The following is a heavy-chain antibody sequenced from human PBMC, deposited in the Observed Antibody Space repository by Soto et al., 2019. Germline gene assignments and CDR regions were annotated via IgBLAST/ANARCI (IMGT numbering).Heavy chain of an antibody. Sequence: SETLSLTCAFSGGSINNRSYFLGWIRQPPGKGLEWIGSVSYNVRTYYNPSLKSRLTMSVDTSKNQFFLKLSSVTAADTAVYYCFRQLAGGAVGNTEYRFFDNWGQGTQVTVSS. D-gene: IGHD6-13*01. V-gene: IGHV4-39*01. J-gene: IGHJ4*02. CDR2: VSYNVRT. CDR1: GGSINNRSYF. CDR3: FRQLAGGAVGNTEYRFFDN.